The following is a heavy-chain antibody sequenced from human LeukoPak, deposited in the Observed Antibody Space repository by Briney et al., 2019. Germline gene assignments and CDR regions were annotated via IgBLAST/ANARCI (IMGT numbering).Heavy chain of an antibody. V-gene: IGHV3-64*01. CDR1: GFTFNSYA. CDR2: ISSNGGST. CDR3: AREYCSSTSCYSTAIDY. J-gene: IGHJ4*02. Sequence: GGSLRLSCAASGFTFNSYAMHWVRQAPGKGLEYVSAISSNGGSTYYANSVKGRFTISRDNSENTLYLQMGSLRAEDMAVYYCAREYCSSTSCYSTAIDYWGQGTLVTVSS. D-gene: IGHD2-2*01.